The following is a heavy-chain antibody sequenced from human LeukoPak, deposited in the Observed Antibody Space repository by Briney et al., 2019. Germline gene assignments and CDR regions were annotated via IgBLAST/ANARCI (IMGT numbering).Heavy chain of an antibody. D-gene: IGHD5/OR15-5a*01. J-gene: IGHJ4*02. Sequence: SETLSLTCTVSGVSISSSNSYWGWIRQPPGKGLEWIGSIYHSGITYYNHFNSSLKSRVTISIDTSKNQFSLRLTSVTAADTAVYFCATLVSTRYYFDYWGQGTLVTVSS. CDR3: ATLVSTRYYFDY. CDR1: GVSISSSNSY. CDR2: IYHSGIT. V-gene: IGHV4-39*01.